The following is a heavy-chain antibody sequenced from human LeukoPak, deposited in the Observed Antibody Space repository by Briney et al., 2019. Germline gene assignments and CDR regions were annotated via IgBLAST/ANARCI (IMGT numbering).Heavy chain of an antibody. CDR3: AKDREGTTFDN. Sequence: GGSLRLSCAASGFTFSNYDMHWVRQAPGKGLEWVAVISYDGSNKYYADSVKGRFTISRDNSKNTVYLQMNSLRAEDTAVYYCAKDREGTTFDNWGQGTLVSVSS. CDR2: ISYDGSNK. CDR1: GFTFSNYD. V-gene: IGHV3-30*18. J-gene: IGHJ4*02. D-gene: IGHD1-7*01.